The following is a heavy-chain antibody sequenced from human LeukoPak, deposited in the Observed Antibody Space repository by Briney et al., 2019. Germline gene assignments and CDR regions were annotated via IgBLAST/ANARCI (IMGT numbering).Heavy chain of an antibody. Sequence: PSQTLSLTCAVSGGSISSGGYSWSWIRQPPGKGLEWIGYIYHSGSTYYNPSLKSRVTISVDRSKNQFSLKLSSVTAADTAVYYCARRSSSYRGLNSGAFDIWGQGTMVTVSS. CDR2: IYHSGST. CDR1: GGSISSGGYS. V-gene: IGHV4-30-2*01. J-gene: IGHJ3*02. D-gene: IGHD3-22*01. CDR3: ARRSSSYRGLNSGAFDI.